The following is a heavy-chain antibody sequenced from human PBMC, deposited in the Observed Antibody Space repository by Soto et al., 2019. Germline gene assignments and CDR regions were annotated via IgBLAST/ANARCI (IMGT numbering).Heavy chain of an antibody. D-gene: IGHD4-4*01. CDR1: GFTFSSYE. J-gene: IGHJ4*02. Sequence: GGSLRLSCAASGFTFSSYEMNWVRQAPGKGLEWVSYISSSGSNIYYADSVKGRFTISRDNAKNSLYLQMNSLRAEDTAVYYCASAPVTTYYFDYWGQGTLVTVSS. V-gene: IGHV3-48*03. CDR3: ASAPVTTYYFDY. CDR2: ISSSGSNI.